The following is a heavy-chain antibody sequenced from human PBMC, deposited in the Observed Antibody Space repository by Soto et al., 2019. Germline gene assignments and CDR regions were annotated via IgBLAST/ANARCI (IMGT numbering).Heavy chain of an antibody. D-gene: IGHD2-21*02. CDR3: ARDCGGDCSPDYSDS. CDR1: SGSISNYY. CDR2: IYYSGRT. Sequence: PSVTLSLTCTVSSGSISNYYWSWIRQPQGKGLEWIGYIYYSGRTNYNPSLKSRVTISLDTSRNQFSLKLSSVTAADTAVYYCARDCGGDCSPDYSDSWGRGTLVTVSS. J-gene: IGHJ4*02. V-gene: IGHV4-59*01.